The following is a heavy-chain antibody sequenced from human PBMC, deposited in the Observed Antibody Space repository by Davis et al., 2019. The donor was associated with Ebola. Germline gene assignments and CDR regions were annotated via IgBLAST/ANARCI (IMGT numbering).Heavy chain of an antibody. CDR1: GYTFTSYG. D-gene: IGHD2-2*01. CDR3: ARDRYCSSTSCPSYYYYGMDV. J-gene: IGHJ6*02. V-gene: IGHV1-18*04. CDR2: ISAYNGNT. Sequence: ASVKVSCKASGYTFTSYGISWVRQAPGQGLEWMGWISAYNGNTNYAQKLQGRVTMPTDTSTSTAYMELRSLRSDDTAVYYCARDRYCSSTSCPSYYYYGMDVWGQGTTVTVSS.